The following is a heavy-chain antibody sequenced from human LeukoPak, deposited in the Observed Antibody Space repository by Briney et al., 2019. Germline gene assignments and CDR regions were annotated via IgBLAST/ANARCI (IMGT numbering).Heavy chain of an antibody. CDR1: GFTFSGSA. D-gene: IGHD1-7*01. CDR3: TRPCNWNSCNWFDP. J-gene: IGHJ5*02. Sequence: GGSLRLSCAASGFTFSGSAMHWVRQASGKGLEWVGRIRSKANSYATAYAASVKGRFTISGDDSKNTAYLQMNSLKTEDTAVYYCTRPCNWNSCNWFDPWGQGTLVTVSS. V-gene: IGHV3-73*01. CDR2: IRSKANSYAT.